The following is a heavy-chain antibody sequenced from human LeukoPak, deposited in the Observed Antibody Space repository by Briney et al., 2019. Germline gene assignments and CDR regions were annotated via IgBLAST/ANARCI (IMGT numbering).Heavy chain of an antibody. D-gene: IGHD3-9*01. CDR2: ISYDGSNK. Sequence: QTGGSLRLSCAASGFTFSSYGMHWVRQAPGKGLEWVAVISYDGSNKYYADSVKGRFTISRDNSKNTLYLQMNSLRAEDTAVYYCAKDPTTSYDILTGFGSSKPPVYYYYGTDVWGQGTTVTVSS. J-gene: IGHJ6*02. CDR1: GFTFSSYG. V-gene: IGHV3-30*18. CDR3: AKDPTTSYDILTGFGSSKPPVYYYYGTDV.